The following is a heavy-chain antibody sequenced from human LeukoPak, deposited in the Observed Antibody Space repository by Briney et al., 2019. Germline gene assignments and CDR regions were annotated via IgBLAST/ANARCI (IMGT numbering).Heavy chain of an antibody. D-gene: IGHD1-26*01. Sequence: GWSLRLSCAASGFTFSDYYMSWIRRAPGKGLEWVSYISSSGSTIYYADSVKGRFTISRDNAKNSLYLQMNSLRAEDTAVYYCAGNLGSYSFDYRGQGTLVTVSS. CDR3: AGNLGSYSFDY. J-gene: IGHJ4*02. V-gene: IGHV3-11*04. CDR1: GFTFSDYY. CDR2: ISSSGSTI.